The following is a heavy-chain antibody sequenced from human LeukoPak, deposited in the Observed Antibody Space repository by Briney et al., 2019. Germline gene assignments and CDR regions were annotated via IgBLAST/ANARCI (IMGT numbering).Heavy chain of an antibody. CDR3: ARCGGVVVPAANHDY. D-gene: IGHD2-2*01. J-gene: IGHJ4*02. CDR1: GFTFSDYY. Sequence: GGSLRLSYAASGFTFSDYYMSWIRQAPGKGLEWVSYISSSGSTIYYADSVKGRFTISRDNAKNSLYLQMNSLRAEDTAVYYCARCGGVVVPAANHDYWGQGTLVTVSS. V-gene: IGHV3-11*01. CDR2: ISSSGSTI.